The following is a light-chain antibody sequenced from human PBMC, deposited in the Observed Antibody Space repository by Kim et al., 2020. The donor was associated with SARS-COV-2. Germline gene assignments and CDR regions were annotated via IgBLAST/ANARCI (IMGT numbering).Light chain of an antibody. J-gene: IGKJ2*01. Sequence: RGTINCKYSQSVLHSSNNKNNLAWYQQKPGQPPKLLIYWASTRESGVPERFSGSGSGTDFTLTISSLQAEDVAVYYCQHYFATPYTFGQGTKLEI. CDR2: WAS. V-gene: IGKV4-1*01. CDR1: QSVLHSSNNKNN. CDR3: QHYFATPYT.